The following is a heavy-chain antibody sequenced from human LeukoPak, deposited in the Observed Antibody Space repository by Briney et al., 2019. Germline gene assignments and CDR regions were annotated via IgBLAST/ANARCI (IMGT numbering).Heavy chain of an antibody. CDR3: ARGGLTIAEATASWYLDY. V-gene: IGHV3-33*01. D-gene: IGHD1-26*01. Sequence: PGGSLRLSCAASGFTFSTYGMHWVRQAPGKGLEGVALTWYDGSNKNYADSVKGRFTISRDNSKNTLYLLMNSLRGEDTAVYYCARGGLTIAEATASWYLDYWGQGTLVTVSS. CDR1: GFTFSTYG. CDR2: TWYDGSNK. J-gene: IGHJ4*02.